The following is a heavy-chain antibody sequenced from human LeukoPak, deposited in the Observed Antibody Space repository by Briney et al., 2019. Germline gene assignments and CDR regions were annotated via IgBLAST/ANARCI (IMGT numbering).Heavy chain of an antibody. D-gene: IGHD1-26*01. CDR1: GFSITTGYY. Sequence: KPSETLSLTCTVSGFSITTGYYGGGIRQPPGKGREWIGSIYHSRRPSYNPSLQSRVTISVDPSRNQFSLKLSSVTAADTAVYYCARTYSGSYSHLEYWGQGTLVTVSP. CDR3: ARTYSGSYSHLEY. CDR2: IYHSRRP. V-gene: IGHV4-38-2*02. J-gene: IGHJ4*02.